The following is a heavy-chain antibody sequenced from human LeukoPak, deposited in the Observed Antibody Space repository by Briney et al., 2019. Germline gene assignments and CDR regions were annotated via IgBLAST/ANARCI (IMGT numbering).Heavy chain of an antibody. D-gene: IGHD3-22*01. V-gene: IGHV4-31*03. J-gene: IGHJ4*02. Sequence: SQNLSLTCTVSGGSISSGGYYWSWIRQHPGKGLEWIGYTYYSGSTYYNPSLKSRVTISVDTSKNQFSLKLSSVTAADTAVYYCARDYYDSSGYTSGFDYWGQGTLVTVSS. CDR1: GGSISSGGYY. CDR3: ARDYYDSSGYTSGFDY. CDR2: TYYSGST.